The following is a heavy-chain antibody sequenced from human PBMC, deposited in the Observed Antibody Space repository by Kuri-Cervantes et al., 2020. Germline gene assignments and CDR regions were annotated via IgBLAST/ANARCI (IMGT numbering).Heavy chain of an antibody. V-gene: IGHV4-59*08. CDR3: ARGPWIQLWLLFDY. CDR1: GSSFSSYY. D-gene: IGHD5-18*01. J-gene: IGHJ4*02. Sequence: GSLRLSCTVSGSSFSSYYWSWIRQPPGKGLEWIGYISYSGSTYYNPSLKSRVTISVDTSKNQFSLKLSSVTAADTAVYYCARGPWIQLWLLFDYWGQGTLVTVSS. CDR2: ISYSGST.